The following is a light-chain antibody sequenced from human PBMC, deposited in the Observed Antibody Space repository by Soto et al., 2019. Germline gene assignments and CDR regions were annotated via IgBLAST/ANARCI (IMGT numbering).Light chain of an antibody. V-gene: IGKV3-15*01. CDR1: QSIATK. CDR3: QQYYNWRT. CDR2: DVS. Sequence: EIVLTQSPAILSVSAGERVTLSCRASQSIATKLAWYQQKPGQAPSLLMYDVSTRASAAPARFSGSGPGTEFTLTISSLQYEDLAIYFCQQYYNWRTFRQGTRVEIK. J-gene: IGKJ1*01.